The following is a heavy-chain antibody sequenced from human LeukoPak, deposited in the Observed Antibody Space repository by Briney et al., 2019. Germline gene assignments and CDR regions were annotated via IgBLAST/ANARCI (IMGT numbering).Heavy chain of an antibody. Sequence: SETLSLTCTVSGCTFGRSSYYWGRIRQPPGKGLEWIGYIYYSGSTNYNPSLKSRVTISVDTSKNQFSLKLSSVTAADTPVYYCASDPYFYDSIAYVSAVSLDYWGQGTLVTVSS. CDR1: GCTFGRSSYY. CDR2: IYYSGST. J-gene: IGHJ4*02. CDR3: ASDPYFYDSIAYVSAVSLDY. V-gene: IGHV4-61*01. D-gene: IGHD3-22*01.